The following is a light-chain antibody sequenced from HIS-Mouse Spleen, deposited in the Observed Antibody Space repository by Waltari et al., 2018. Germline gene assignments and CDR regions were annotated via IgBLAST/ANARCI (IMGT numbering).Light chain of an antibody. CDR2: EDS. J-gene: IGLJ3*02. V-gene: IGLV3-10*01. CDR1: ALPKKY. CDR3: YSTDSSGNHRRV. Sequence: SYELTQPPSVSVSPGQTARTTCSGVALPKKYPYWYQQKSGQAPVLVIYEDSKRPSGIPERFSGSSSGTMATLTISGAQVEDEADYYCYSTDSSGNHRRVFGGGTKLTVL.